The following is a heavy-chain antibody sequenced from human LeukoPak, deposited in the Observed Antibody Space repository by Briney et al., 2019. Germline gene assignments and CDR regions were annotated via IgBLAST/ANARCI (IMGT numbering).Heavy chain of an antibody. Sequence: ASVKVSCKASGYTFTGYYMHWVRQAPGQGLEWMGRINPNSGGTNYAQKFQGRVTMTRDTSISTAYMELSRLRSDDTAVYYCARESAAGTSPDHWGQGTLVTVSS. J-gene: IGHJ4*02. D-gene: IGHD6-13*01. CDR2: INPNSGGT. CDR3: ARESAAGTSPDH. V-gene: IGHV1-2*06. CDR1: GYTFTGYY.